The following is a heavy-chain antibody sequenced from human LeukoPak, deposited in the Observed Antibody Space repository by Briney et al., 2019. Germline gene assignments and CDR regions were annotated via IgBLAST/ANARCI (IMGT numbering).Heavy chain of an antibody. Sequence: ASVKVSCKASGYTFTGYYMHWVRQAPGQGLEWMGWINPNSGGTNYAQKFQGRVTMTRDTSISTAYMELSRLRSDDTAVYYCARLDKRITMIVVVHQYFQHWGQGTLVTVSS. V-gene: IGHV1-2*02. D-gene: IGHD3-22*01. J-gene: IGHJ1*01. CDR2: INPNSGGT. CDR1: GYTFTGYY. CDR3: ARLDKRITMIVVVHQYFQH.